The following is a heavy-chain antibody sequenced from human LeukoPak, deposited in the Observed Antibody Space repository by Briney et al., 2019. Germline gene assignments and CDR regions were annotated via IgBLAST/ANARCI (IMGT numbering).Heavy chain of an antibody. Sequence: SETLSLTCAVYGGSFSGYYWSWIRQPPGKGLEWIGEINHSGSTNYNPSLKGRVTISVDTSKNQFSLKLSSVTAADTAVYYCARGYYYGSGPFDYWGQGTLVTVSS. J-gene: IGHJ4*02. CDR3: ARGYYYGSGPFDY. D-gene: IGHD3-10*01. CDR2: INHSGST. CDR1: GGSFSGYY. V-gene: IGHV4-34*01.